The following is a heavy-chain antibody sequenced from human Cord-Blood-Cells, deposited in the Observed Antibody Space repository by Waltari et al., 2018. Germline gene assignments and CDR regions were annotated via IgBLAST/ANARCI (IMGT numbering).Heavy chain of an antibody. CDR1: GGSISSGDYY. V-gene: IGHV4-30-4*08. CDR2: IYYSGST. CDR3: ARVPTGGSSSYFDY. J-gene: IGHJ4*02. Sequence: QVQLQESGPGLVKPSQTLSLTCTVSGGSISSGDYYWSWIRQPPGKGLEWIGYIYYSGSTYSTPSLRSRVTISVDTSKNQFSLKLSSVTAADTAVYYCARVPTGGSSSYFDYWGQGTLVTVSS. D-gene: IGHD6-6*01.